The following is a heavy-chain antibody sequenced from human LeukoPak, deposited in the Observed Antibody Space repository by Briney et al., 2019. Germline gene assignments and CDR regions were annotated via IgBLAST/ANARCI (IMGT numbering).Heavy chain of an antibody. CDR1: GYTFTSYG. V-gene: IGHV1-18*01. D-gene: IGHD3-22*01. CDR3: ARDLLVGYYDSSGYCGY. Sequence: ASVKVSCKASGYTFTSYGISWVRQAPGQGLEWMGWISAYNGNTNYAQKLQGRVTMTTDTSTSTAYMELRSLRSDDTVVYYCARDLLVGYYDSSGYCGYWGQGTLVTVSS. CDR2: ISAYNGNT. J-gene: IGHJ4*02.